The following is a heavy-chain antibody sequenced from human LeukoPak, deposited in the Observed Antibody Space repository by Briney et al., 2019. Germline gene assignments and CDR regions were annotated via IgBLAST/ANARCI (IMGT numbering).Heavy chain of an antibody. CDR1: GGSISSYY. CDR2: IYTSGST. J-gene: IGHJ4*02. CDR3: ARGRPNYYGSGSYYKYYFDY. D-gene: IGHD3-10*01. Sequence: PSETLSLTCTVSGGSISSYYWSWIRQPAGKGLEWIGRIYTSGSTNYNPSLKSRVTMSVDTSKNQFSLKLSSVTAADTAVYYCARGRPNYYGSGSYYKYYFDYWGQGTLVTVSS. V-gene: IGHV4-4*07.